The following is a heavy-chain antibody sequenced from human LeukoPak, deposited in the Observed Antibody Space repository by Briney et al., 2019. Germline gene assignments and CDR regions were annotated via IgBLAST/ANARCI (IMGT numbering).Heavy chain of an antibody. CDR3: AKVDYDSSGYYYWSTYYFDY. D-gene: IGHD3-22*01. J-gene: IGHJ4*02. Sequence: PGGSLRLSCAASGFTVSSNYMSWVRQAPGKGLEWVSVIYSGGSTYYADSVKGRFTISRDNSKNTLYLQMNSLRAEDTAVYYCAKVDYDSSGYYYWSTYYFDYWGQGTLVTVSS. CDR1: GFTVSSNY. V-gene: IGHV3-53*05. CDR2: IYSGGST.